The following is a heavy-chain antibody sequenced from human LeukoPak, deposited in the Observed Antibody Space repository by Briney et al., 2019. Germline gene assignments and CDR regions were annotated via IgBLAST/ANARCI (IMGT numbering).Heavy chain of an antibody. Sequence: ETLSLTCAVYGGSFSVYYWSWVRQAPGKGLEWVANIKQDGSEKYYVDSVKGRFTISRDNAKNSLYLQMNSLRAEDTAVYYCAREGDTAMADDAFDIWGQGTMVTVSS. CDR2: IKQDGSEK. J-gene: IGHJ3*02. D-gene: IGHD5-18*01. CDR3: AREGDTAMADDAFDI. V-gene: IGHV3-7*01. CDR1: GGSFSVYY.